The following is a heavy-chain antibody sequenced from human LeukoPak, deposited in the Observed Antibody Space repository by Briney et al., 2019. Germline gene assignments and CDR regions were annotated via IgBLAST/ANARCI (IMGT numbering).Heavy chain of an antibody. CDR1: GYTLTELS. J-gene: IGHJ4*02. Sequence: ASVKVSCKVSGYTLTELSIHWVRQAPGKGLEWMGGFDPEDGETNYAQKFQGRVTMTEDTSTDTAYMELSSLRSEDTAVYYCATWVRSSYDCDYWGQGTLVTVSS. CDR3: ATWVRSSYDCDY. CDR2: FDPEDGET. D-gene: IGHD5-18*01. V-gene: IGHV1-24*01.